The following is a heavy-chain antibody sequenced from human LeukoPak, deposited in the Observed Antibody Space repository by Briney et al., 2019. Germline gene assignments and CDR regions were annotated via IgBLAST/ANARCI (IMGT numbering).Heavy chain of an antibody. J-gene: IGHJ4*02. CDR3: AKGLTRGDY. D-gene: IGHD1-26*01. CDR2: ISGSGGST. Sequence: LSLTCTVSGGSISSGGYYWSWVRQAPGKGLEWVSAISGSGGSTYYADSVKGRFTISRDNSKNTLYLQMNSLRAEDTAVYYCAKGLTRGDYWGQGTLVTVSS. CDR1: GGSISSGGYY. V-gene: IGHV3-23*01.